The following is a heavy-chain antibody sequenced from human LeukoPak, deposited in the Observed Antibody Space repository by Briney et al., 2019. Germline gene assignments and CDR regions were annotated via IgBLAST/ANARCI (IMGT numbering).Heavy chain of an antibody. CDR3: ARDDGYYYYYYMDV. CDR1: GDTFSSYA. Sequence: ASVKVSCKASGDTFSSYAISWVRQAPGQGLEWMGRIIPIFGTANYAQKFQGRVTITTDESTSTAYMELSSLRSEDTAVYYCARDDGYYYYYYMDVWGKGTTVTVSS. V-gene: IGHV1-69*05. J-gene: IGHJ6*03. CDR2: IIPIFGTA.